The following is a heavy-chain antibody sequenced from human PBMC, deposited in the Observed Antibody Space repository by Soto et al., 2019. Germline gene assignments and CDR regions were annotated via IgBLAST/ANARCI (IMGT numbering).Heavy chain of an antibody. D-gene: IGHD6-13*01. J-gene: IGHJ6*02. V-gene: IGHV3-33*01. Sequence: QVQLVESGGGVVQPGRSLRLSCAASGFTFSSYGMHWGRQAPGKGLVWVAVIWYDGSNKYYADSVKGRFTISRDNSKNTLYLHMNSLRAEDTAVYYCARDQQQPQGGMDVWGQEITVTVSS. CDR1: GFTFSSYG. CDR2: IWYDGSNK. CDR3: ARDQQQPQGGMDV.